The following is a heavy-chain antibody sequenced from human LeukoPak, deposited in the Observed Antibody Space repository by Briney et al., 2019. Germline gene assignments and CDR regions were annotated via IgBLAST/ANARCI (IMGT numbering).Heavy chain of an antibody. Sequence: PGGSLRLSCRATGFTFSSYGIHWVRQAPGKGLEWVTFIPYDRSAKYLADSVKGRFTVSRDNSRNTLSLQMNSLRVEDTAVYYCAKDFSYSIDYWGRGTLVTVSS. V-gene: IGHV3-30*02. CDR2: IPYDRSAK. CDR1: GFTFSSYG. D-gene: IGHD5-18*01. J-gene: IGHJ4*02. CDR3: AKDFSYSIDY.